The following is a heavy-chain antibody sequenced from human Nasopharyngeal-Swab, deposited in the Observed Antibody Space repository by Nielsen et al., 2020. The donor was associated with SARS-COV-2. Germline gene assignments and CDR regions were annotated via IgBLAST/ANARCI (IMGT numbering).Heavy chain of an antibody. CDR3: ARSGSYYYGMDV. CDR1: GGSIRSYY. J-gene: IGHJ6*02. V-gene: IGHV4-59*01. Sequence: SETRSLTCTVSGGSIRSYYWSWNRQPPGKGLEWIGYIYYSGSTNYNPSLKSRVTISVDTSKNQFSLKLSSVTAADTAVYYCARSGSYYYGMDVWGQGTTVTVSS. CDR2: IYYSGST.